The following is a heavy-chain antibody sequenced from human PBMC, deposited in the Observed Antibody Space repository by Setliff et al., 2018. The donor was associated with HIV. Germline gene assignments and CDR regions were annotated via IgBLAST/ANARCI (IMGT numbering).Heavy chain of an antibody. D-gene: IGHD1-26*01. J-gene: IGHJ6*03. CDR3: TTSSGSFYQYYCYMDV. CDR1: GFTFTNAW. V-gene: IGHV3-15*01. Sequence: PGGSLRLSCVGSGFTFTNAWMSWVRQAPGKGLEWVGRIKTKADGGTTDYAAPVKGRFTISRDDSQNTLYLQMNTLKTEDTAVYYCTTSSGSFYQYYCYMDVWGKGTTVTVSS. CDR2: IKTKADGGTT.